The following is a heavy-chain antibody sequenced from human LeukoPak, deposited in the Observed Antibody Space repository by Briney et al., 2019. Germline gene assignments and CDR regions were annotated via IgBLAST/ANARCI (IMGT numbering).Heavy chain of an antibody. J-gene: IGHJ4*02. Sequence: GGSLRLSCAASGFTFSSYGMHWVRQAPGKGLEWVAFIRYDGSNKYYADSVKGRFTISRDNSKNTLYLQMNSLRAEDTAVYYCYGSGSPDYYFDYWGQGTLVTVSS. CDR2: IRYDGSNK. D-gene: IGHD3-10*01. V-gene: IGHV3-30*02. CDR1: GFTFSSYG. CDR3: YGSGSPDYYFDY.